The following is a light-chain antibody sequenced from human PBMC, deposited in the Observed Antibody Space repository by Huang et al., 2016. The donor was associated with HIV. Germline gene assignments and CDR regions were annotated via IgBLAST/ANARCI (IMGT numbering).Light chain of an antibody. V-gene: IGKV3-15*01. Sequence: EIVMTQSPATLSVSPGERAPLSCRASQSVSSNFAWYQQNPGQAPRLLIYGASTRATGIPAKFSGSGSGTEFTLTISSLQSEDFAVYYCQQYNNWTKVFTFGHGTKVDIK. CDR2: GAS. CDR1: QSVSSN. CDR3: QQYNNWTKVFT. J-gene: IGKJ3*01.